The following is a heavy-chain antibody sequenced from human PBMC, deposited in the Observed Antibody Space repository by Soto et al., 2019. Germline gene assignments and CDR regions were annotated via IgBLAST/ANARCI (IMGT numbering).Heavy chain of an antibody. D-gene: IGHD4-4*01. V-gene: IGHV4-30-4*01. J-gene: IGHJ4*01. CDR1: GGSISSDDYY. CDR2: IYYSGGT. Sequence: SETLSLTCTVSGGSISSDDYYWSWIRQPPGKGLEWIGYIYYSGGTYYNPSLKSRVTISVDTSKNQFSLKLSSVTAADTAVYYCARDVREYTNYGHSFDYWGHGTLVTVSS. CDR3: ARDVREYTNYGHSFDY.